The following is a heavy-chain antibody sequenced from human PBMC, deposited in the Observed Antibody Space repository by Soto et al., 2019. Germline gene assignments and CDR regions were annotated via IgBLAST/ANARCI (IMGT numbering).Heavy chain of an antibody. Sequence: PGESLKISCKGSGYSFTSYWIGWVRQMPGKGLEWMGIIYPGDSDTRYSPSFQGQVTISADTSKNQFSLKLTSVTAADTALYYCARYFHTYSGPPIWGQGTLVTVSS. CDR2: IYPGDSDT. CDR3: ARYFHTYSGPPI. J-gene: IGHJ4*02. D-gene: IGHD5-12*01. V-gene: IGHV5-51*01. CDR1: GYSFTSYW.